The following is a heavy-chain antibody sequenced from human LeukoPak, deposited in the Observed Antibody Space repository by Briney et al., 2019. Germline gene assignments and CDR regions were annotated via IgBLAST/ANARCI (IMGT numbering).Heavy chain of an antibody. J-gene: IGHJ6*03. CDR2: IYTSGST. D-gene: IGHD5-18*01. CDR1: GGSISSGSYY. CDR3: ARTTEGGYTSAYFYYYYMDV. V-gene: IGHV4-61*02. Sequence: SETLSLTCTVSGGSISSGSYYWSWIRQPAGKGLEWIGRIYTSGSTNYNPSLKSRVTISVDTSKNQFSLKLSSVTAADTAVYYSARTTEGGYTSAYFYYYYMDVWGKGTTVTISS.